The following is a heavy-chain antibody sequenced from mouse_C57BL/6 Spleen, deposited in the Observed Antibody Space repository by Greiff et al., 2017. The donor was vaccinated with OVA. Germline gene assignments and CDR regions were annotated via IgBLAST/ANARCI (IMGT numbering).Heavy chain of an antibody. CDR3: ARCDYGYFDV. CDR2: IYPGDGDT. CDR1: GYAFSSSW. Sequence: QVQLQQSGPELVKPGASVKISCKASGYAFSSSWMNWVKQRPGKGLEWIGRIYPGDGDTNYNGKFKGKATLTADKSSSTAYMQLSSLTSEDSAVYFCARCDYGYFDVWGTGTTVTVSS. V-gene: IGHV1-82*01. J-gene: IGHJ1*03.